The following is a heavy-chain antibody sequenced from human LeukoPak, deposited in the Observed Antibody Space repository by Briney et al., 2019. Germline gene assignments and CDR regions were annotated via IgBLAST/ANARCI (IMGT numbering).Heavy chain of an antibody. Sequence: GGSLRLSCAASGFTFTSYWMSWIRQVPGKGLEWVAIIKLDGSEKYYVDSVKGRFIISRDNGKNSLFLHMNSLRVEDTAVYYCAREGSRYIGPPDYWGQGTLVTVSS. CDR3: AREGSRYIGPPDY. CDR1: GFTFTSYW. D-gene: IGHD5-18*01. J-gene: IGHJ4*02. CDR2: IKLDGSEK. V-gene: IGHV3-7*01.